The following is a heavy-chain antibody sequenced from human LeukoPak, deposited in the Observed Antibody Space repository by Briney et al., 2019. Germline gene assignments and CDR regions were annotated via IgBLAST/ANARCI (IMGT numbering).Heavy chain of an antibody. V-gene: IGHV3-15*01. CDR3: TTDIVVVPAAI. Sequence: KAGGSLRLSCAASGFTFSNAWMSWVRQAPGKGLEWVSRIKSKTDGGTTDYAAPVKGRFTISRDDSKNTLYLQMNSLKTEDTAVYYCTTDIVVVPAAIWGQGTLVTVSS. D-gene: IGHD2-2*01. CDR2: IKSKTDGGTT. J-gene: IGHJ4*02. CDR1: GFTFSNAW.